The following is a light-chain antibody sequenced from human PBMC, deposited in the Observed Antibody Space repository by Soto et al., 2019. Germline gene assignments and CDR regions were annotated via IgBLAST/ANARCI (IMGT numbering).Light chain of an antibody. CDR2: RDT. J-gene: IGLJ2*01. V-gene: IGLV3-9*01. Sequence: SYELTQPPSVSVALGQSARITCGGDFIGTKNVHWYRQKPGQAPVLVIHRDTNRPSGIPERISGSNSGNTATLTISRAQVRDEADYYCQVWDSSTGVVFGGGTKLTVL. CDR1: FIGTKN. CDR3: QVWDSSTGVV.